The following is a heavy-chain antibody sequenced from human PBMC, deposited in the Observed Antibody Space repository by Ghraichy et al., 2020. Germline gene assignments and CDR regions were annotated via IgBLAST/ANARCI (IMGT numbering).Heavy chain of an antibody. D-gene: IGHD6-13*01. CDR2: INHSGST. V-gene: IGHV4-34*01. Sequence: SQTLSLTCAVYGGSFSAYDWTWIRQPPGKGLEWIGEINHSGSTNYNSSLKSRVTISVDTSKNQFSLKLSSVTAADTAVYYCATTPGIAATGTILNNWFDPWGQGTLVTVSS. J-gene: IGHJ5*02. CDR3: ATTPGIAATGTILNNWFDP. CDR1: GGSFSAYD.